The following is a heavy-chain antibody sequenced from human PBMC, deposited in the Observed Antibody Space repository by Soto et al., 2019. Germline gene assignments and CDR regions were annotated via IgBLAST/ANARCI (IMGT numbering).Heavy chain of an antibody. CDR2: IYYSGST. Sequence: SETLSLTCTVSGGSISSYYWSWIRQPPGKGLEWIGYIYYSGSTNYNPSLKSRVTISVDTSKNQFSLKLSSVTAADTAVYYCARDHLYYDYIWGSYRYPKAPVYMDVWGKGTTVTVSS. CDR3: ARDHLYYDYIWGSYRYPKAPVYMDV. D-gene: IGHD3-16*02. CDR1: GGSISSYY. V-gene: IGHV4-59*12. J-gene: IGHJ6*03.